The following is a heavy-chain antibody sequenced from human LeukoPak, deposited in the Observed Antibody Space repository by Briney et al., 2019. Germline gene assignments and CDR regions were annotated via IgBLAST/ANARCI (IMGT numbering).Heavy chain of an antibody. CDR2: ISTHNGNT. CDR3: ARRSYRRAIPTSQFDF. J-gene: IGHJ4*02. CDR1: GYTFAIYG. Sequence: ASVKVSCKASGYTFAIYGINWVRQAPGQGLEWMGWISTHNGNTNYAENFQGRVTMTTDTFARTAYMELRSLRSDDTAVYFCARRSYRRAIPTSQFDFWGQGTLLTVSS. V-gene: IGHV1-18*01. D-gene: IGHD2-2*01.